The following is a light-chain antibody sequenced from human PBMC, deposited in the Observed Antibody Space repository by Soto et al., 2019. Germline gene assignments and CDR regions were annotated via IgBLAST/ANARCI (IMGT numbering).Light chain of an antibody. Sequence: QSALTQPPSASGSPGQSVTISCTGTSSDVGDYKFVSWYQQHPGKAPKLLIYEISRRPSGVPDRFSGSKSGNTASLTVSGLQGEDEDDYYCSSYAGNNNVVFGGGTKLTVL. J-gene: IGLJ2*01. CDR2: EIS. CDR1: SSDVGDYKF. V-gene: IGLV2-8*01. CDR3: SSYAGNNNVV.